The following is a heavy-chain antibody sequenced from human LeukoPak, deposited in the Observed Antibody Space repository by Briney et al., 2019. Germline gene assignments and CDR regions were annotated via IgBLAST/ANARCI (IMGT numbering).Heavy chain of an antibody. Sequence: PGGSLRLSCAASGFTFSSYWMHWVRQAPGKGLVWVSRTNSDGSSTTYADSVKGRFTISRDNAKKLLYLQMNSLNAEDVALYYCTRSSGWYNYFDYWGQGTLVTVSS. CDR3: TRSSGWYNYFDY. V-gene: IGHV3-74*01. CDR1: GFTFSSYW. CDR2: TNSDGSST. D-gene: IGHD6-19*01. J-gene: IGHJ4*02.